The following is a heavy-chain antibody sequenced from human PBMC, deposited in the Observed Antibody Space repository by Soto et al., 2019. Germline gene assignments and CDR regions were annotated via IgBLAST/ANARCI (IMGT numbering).Heavy chain of an antibody. V-gene: IGHV4-61*01. CDR1: GGSITSSSHF. CDR2: TYYNGRT. D-gene: IGHD4-17*01. Sequence: QVQLQESGPGLVKPSETLSLTCTVSGGSITSSSHFWSWIRQSPGRGLEYIGYTYYNGRTNYNPALHSRVTISVDTSTSKFSLNLTSVTAGDTAVYYCARMSRTVNYWGQGTLVTVSS. CDR3: ARMSRTVNY. J-gene: IGHJ4*02.